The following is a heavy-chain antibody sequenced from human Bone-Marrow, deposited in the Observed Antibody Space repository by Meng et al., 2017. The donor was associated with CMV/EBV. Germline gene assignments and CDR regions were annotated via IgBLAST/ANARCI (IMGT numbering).Heavy chain of an antibody. CDR1: GFTVSSTY. CDR2: ISSSSSYI. D-gene: IGHD2-8*01. J-gene: IGHJ6*02. V-gene: IGHV3-21*01. CDR3: ARDVVDCTNGVCARRGMDV. Sequence: GESLKISCAASGFTVSSTYMNWVRQAPGKGLEWVSSISSSSSYIYYADSVKGRFTISRDNAKNSLYLQMNSLRAEDTAVYYCARDVVDCTNGVCARRGMDVWGQGTTVTVSS.